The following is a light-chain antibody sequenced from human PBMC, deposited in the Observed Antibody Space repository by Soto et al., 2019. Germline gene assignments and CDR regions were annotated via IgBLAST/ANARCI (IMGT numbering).Light chain of an antibody. Sequence: EVVLTQSPATLSLSPGERATLSCRASHNVNDYLAWYQQKPGQAPRLLIYDASKRATGLPARFSGSGSGTDFTLTISRLEAEDSAVYYCQQRSDWPPFTFGQGTKVEIK. CDR2: DAS. V-gene: IGKV3-11*01. CDR1: HNVNDY. CDR3: QQRSDWPPFT. J-gene: IGKJ2*01.